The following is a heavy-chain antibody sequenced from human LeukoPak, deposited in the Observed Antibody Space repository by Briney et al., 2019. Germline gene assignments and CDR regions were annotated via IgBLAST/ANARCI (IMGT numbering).Heavy chain of an antibody. V-gene: IGHV4-39*01. D-gene: IGHD6-19*01. J-gene: IGHJ4*02. CDR2: IYYSGST. CDR3: ARFDSSGWYDY. CDR1: GGSISSSSYY. Sequence: SETRSLTCTVSGGSISSSSYYWGWIRQPPGKGLEWIGSIYYSGSTYYNPSLKSRVTISVDTSKNQFSLKLSSVTAADTAVYYCARFDSSGWYDYWGQGTLVTVSS.